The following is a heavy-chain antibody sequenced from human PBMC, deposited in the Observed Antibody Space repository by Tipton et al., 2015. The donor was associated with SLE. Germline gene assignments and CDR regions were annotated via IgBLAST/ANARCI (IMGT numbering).Heavy chain of an antibody. CDR3: AREAIYDSTGYYYRDAFNI. Sequence: TLSLTCTVSGGSISSYYWNWIRQPAGKGLEWIGRMFTSGSTNYNPSLTSRVTMSLDTSKNQFSLKLTSVTAADTAVYYCAREAIYDSTGYYYRDAFNIWGQGTMVTVSS. D-gene: IGHD3-22*01. J-gene: IGHJ3*02. CDR1: GGSISSYY. CDR2: MFTSGST. V-gene: IGHV4-4*07.